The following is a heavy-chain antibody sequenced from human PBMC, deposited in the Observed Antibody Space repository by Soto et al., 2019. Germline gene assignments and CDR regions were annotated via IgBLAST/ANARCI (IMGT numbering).Heavy chain of an antibody. CDR3: AKDLRGPAAGTWYFDY. Sequence: EVQLLESGGGLVQPGGSLRLSCAASGFTFSGSSMGWVRHAPGKGLEWVSAITSSGGSAYYADSVKGRFTISRDNSKNTLYLQMNSLRAEDTAVHHCAKDLRGPAAGTWYFDYWGQGTLVTVSS. J-gene: IGHJ4*02. CDR1: GFTFSGSS. V-gene: IGHV3-23*01. D-gene: IGHD6-13*01. CDR2: ITSSGGSA.